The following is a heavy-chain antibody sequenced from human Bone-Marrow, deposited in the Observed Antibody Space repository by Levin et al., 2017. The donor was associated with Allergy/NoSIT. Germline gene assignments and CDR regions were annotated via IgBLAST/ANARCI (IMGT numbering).Heavy chain of an antibody. Sequence: GASGKVSCKASGGTFSSYAISWVRQAPGQGLEWMGGIIPIFGTANYAQKFQGRVTITADKSTSTAYMELSSLRSGDTAVYYCARGAQQLVFLGSYYYYYMDVWGKGTTVTVSS. V-gene: IGHV1-69*06. J-gene: IGHJ6*03. CDR2: IIPIFGTA. D-gene: IGHD6-13*01. CDR3: ARGAQQLVFLGSYYYYYMDV. CDR1: GGTFSSYA.